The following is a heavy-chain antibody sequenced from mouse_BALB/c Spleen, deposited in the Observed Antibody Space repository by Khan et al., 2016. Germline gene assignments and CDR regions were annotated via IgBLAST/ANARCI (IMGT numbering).Heavy chain of an antibody. V-gene: IGHV5-6-5*01. D-gene: IGHD2-1*01. CDR3: ARGGNYYFDY. J-gene: IGHJ2*01. Sequence: EVELVESGGGLVKPGGSLKLSCAASGFTFSSYAMSWVRQTPEKRLELVASISSGGSTYYPDSVKGRFTISRDNARNILYLQMSSLRSEDTAMYYCARGGNYYFDYWGQGTTLTVSS. CDR1: GFTFSSYA. CDR2: ISSGGST.